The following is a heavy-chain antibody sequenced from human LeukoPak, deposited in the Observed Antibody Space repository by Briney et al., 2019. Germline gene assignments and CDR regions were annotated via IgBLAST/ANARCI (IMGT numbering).Heavy chain of an antibody. CDR1: GYTFTGYY. CDR3: ARIKVGYCSSTSCQEFDP. D-gene: IGHD2-2*01. CDR2: INPNSGGT. J-gene: IGHJ5*02. Sequence: ASVKVSCKASGYTFTGYYMHWVRQAPGQGLEWMGRINPNSGGTNYAQKFQGRVTMTRDTSISTAYMELSRLRSDDTAVYYCARIKVGYCSSTSCQEFDPWGQGTLVTVSS. V-gene: IGHV1-2*06.